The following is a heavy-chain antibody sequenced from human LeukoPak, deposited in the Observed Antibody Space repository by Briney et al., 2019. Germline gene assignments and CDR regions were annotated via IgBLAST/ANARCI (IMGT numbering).Heavy chain of an antibody. J-gene: IGHJ5*02. CDR3: ARHIRGYSGFDG. V-gene: IGHV4-39*01. CDR2: IYYSGSN. CDR1: SGSISSSSYY. Sequence: EXXSLTCTASSGSISSSSYYWGWIRQPPGKGLEWIGSIYYSGSNYYNPSLKSRVTISVDTSKNQFSLKLSSVTAADTAVYYCARHIRGYSGFDGWGQGTLVTVSS. D-gene: IGHD5-12*01.